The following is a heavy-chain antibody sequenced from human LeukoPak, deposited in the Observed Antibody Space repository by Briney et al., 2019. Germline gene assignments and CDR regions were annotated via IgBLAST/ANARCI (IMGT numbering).Heavy chain of an antibody. CDR3: ARGRVVVAASYDAFDI. Sequence: PLETLSLTCTVSGGSISSYYWSWIRQPAGKGLEWIGRIYTSGSTNYNPSLKSRVTMSVDTSKNQFSLKLSSVTAADTAVYYCARGRVVVAASYDAFDIWGQGTMVTVSS. D-gene: IGHD2-15*01. V-gene: IGHV4-4*07. CDR1: GGSISSYY. J-gene: IGHJ3*02. CDR2: IYTSGST.